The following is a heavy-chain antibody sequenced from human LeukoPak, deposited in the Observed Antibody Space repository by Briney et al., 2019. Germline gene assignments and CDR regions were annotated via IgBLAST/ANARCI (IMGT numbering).Heavy chain of an antibody. V-gene: IGHV3-30*03. J-gene: IGHJ4*02. CDR3: ARDLLSPWVEVPAAAFDY. CDR2: ISDDGSDK. Sequence: GGSLRLSCAASGFTFSSYGLHWVRQAPGKGLEWVAVISDDGSDKYYVDSVKGRFTISRDNSKNTLYLQMNSLRAEDTAVYYCARDLLSPWVEVPAAAFDYWGQGTLVTVSS. CDR1: GFTFSSYG. D-gene: IGHD2-2*01.